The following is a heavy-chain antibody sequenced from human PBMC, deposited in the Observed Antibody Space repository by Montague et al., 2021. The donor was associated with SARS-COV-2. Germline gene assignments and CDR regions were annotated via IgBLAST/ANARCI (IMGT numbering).Heavy chain of an antibody. D-gene: IGHD5-12*01. CDR2: IYYSGST. J-gene: IGHJ6*02. CDR1: GDPISTSQYY. CDR3: ASLNIVARTDYYYGTDV. Sequence: SETLSLTCTVSGDPISTSQYYWGWIRQPPGKGLEWIGTIYYSGSTYYNPSLKSRVTISEDTSKNQFSLRLSSVTAADTAVYYCASLNIVARTDYYYGTDVWGRGTTVTVSS. V-gene: IGHV4-39*01.